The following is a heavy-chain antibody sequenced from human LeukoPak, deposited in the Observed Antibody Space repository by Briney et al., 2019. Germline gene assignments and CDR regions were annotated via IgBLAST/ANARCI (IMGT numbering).Heavy chain of an antibody. Sequence: PGGSLRLSCAASGFSFSSCAMNWVRQAPGKGLEWVSSISGSSSRIYYADSVRGRFTISRDNAKNTLYFQMNSLRAEDTALYYCASFRTSSTGASDFWGQGTLVTVSS. V-gene: IGHV3-21*06. CDR1: GFSFSSCA. D-gene: IGHD2-2*01. CDR3: ASFRTSSTGASDF. J-gene: IGHJ4*02. CDR2: ISGSSSRI.